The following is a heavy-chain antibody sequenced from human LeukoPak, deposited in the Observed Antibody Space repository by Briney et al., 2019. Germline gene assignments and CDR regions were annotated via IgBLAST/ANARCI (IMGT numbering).Heavy chain of an antibody. D-gene: IGHD5-12*01. CDR3: ARARYSDY. Sequence: TGGSLRLSCAASGFTFSTYWMTWVRQAPGKGLEWVANIKEDGSEKHYVDSAKGRFTISRDNARNSLYLQMNSLRAEDTALYYCARARYSDYWGQGTLVTVSS. CDR1: GFTFSTYW. J-gene: IGHJ4*02. V-gene: IGHV3-7*01. CDR2: IKEDGSEK.